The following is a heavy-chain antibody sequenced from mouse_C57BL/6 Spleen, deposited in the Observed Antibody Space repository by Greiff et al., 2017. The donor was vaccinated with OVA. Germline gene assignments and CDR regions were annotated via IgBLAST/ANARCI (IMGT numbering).Heavy chain of an antibody. CDR1: GYTFTSYN. D-gene: IGHD2-3*01. J-gene: IGHJ3*01. CDR2: IYPGNGDT. V-gene: IGHV1-12*01. Sequence: QVQLKESGAELVRPGDSVKMSCKASGYTFTSYNMHWVKQTPRQGLEWIGAIYPGNGDTSYNQKFKGKATLTVDKASSTAYMQLSSLTSEDSAVYFCARNDGYYWFAYWGQGTLVTVSA. CDR3: ARNDGYYWFAY.